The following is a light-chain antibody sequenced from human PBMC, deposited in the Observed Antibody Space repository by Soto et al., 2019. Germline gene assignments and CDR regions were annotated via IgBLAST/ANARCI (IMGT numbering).Light chain of an antibody. CDR1: QSVSSSY. CDR2: GAS. V-gene: IGKV3-20*01. Sequence: EIVLTQSPGTLSLSPGERATLSCRASQSVSSSYFAWHQQKTGQAPRLIIYGASSTATGLPDRFSGSVTGKDFTLTISRLEPDDFAVYYCKQYCSSRLTDGAGTKVEIK. CDR3: KQYCSSRLT. J-gene: IGKJ4*01.